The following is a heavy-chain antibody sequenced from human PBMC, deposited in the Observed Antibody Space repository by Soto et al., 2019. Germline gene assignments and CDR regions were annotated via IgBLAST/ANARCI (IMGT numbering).Heavy chain of an antibody. J-gene: IGHJ4*02. D-gene: IGHD2-15*01. CDR3: ARTMKGYCGGGTCYWFDY. V-gene: IGHV4-34*01. Sequence: PSETLSLTCAVYGGSFSGYYWSWIRQPPGKGLEWIGEINHSGSTNYNPSLKSRVTISVDTSKNQFSLNLSSVTAADTALYYCARTMKGYCGGGTCYWFDYWGQGALVTVSS. CDR2: INHSGST. CDR1: GGSFSGYY.